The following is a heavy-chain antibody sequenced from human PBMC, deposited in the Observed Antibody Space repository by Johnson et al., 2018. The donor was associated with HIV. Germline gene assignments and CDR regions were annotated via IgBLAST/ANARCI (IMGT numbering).Heavy chain of an antibody. Sequence: QVHLVESGGGLVQPGGSLRLSCAASGFTFSSYAMDWVRQAPGKGLEWVAGISGDGSKKYHGDYGKGRFTISSDNSKNTLYLKMNSLRAEDTALYYCARSGWYLSYAFDIWGQGTMVTVSS. CDR3: ARSGWYLSYAFDI. J-gene: IGHJ3*02. CDR2: ISGDGSKK. CDR1: GFTFSSYA. D-gene: IGHD6-19*01. V-gene: IGHV3-30*03.